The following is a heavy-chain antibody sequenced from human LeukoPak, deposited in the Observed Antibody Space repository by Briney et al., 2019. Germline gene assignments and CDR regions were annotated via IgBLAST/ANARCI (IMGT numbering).Heavy chain of an antibody. CDR1: GFTFSDSW. Sequence: GGSLRLSCAASGFTFSDSWMSWVRQAPGKGPEWVANIKQDGSEEHYVDSVKGRFTVSRDNARNSLFLQMNSLRVEDTAVYYCATYKRWVAGDVWDQGTTVSVSS. V-gene: IGHV3-7*01. D-gene: IGHD1-14*01. CDR3: ATYKRWVAGDV. J-gene: IGHJ6*02. CDR2: IKQDGSEE.